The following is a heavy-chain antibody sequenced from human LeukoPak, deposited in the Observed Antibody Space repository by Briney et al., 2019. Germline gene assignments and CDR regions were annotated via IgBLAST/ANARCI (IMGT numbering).Heavy chain of an antibody. CDR2: IYYSGST. CDR1: GGSISSGDYY. V-gene: IGHV4-30-4*08. J-gene: IGHJ5*02. Sequence: PSETLSLTCTVSGGSISSGDYYRSWIRQPPGKGLDWIGYIYYSGSTYYNPSLKSRVTISVDTSKNQFSLKLSSVTAADTAVYYCARQRMVRGVIRWFDPWGQGTLVTVSS. CDR3: ARQRMVRGVIRWFDP. D-gene: IGHD3-10*01.